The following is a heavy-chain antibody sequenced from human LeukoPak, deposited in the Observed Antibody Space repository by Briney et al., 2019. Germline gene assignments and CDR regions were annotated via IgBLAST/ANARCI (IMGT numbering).Heavy chain of an antibody. D-gene: IGHD5-18*01. CDR3: AKDDGYGYVDY. J-gene: IGHJ4*02. CDR1: GFTFSSYG. CDR2: IWYDGSNK. Sequence: PGGSLRLSCAASGFTFSSYGMHWVRQAPGKGMEWVAVIWYDGSNKYYADSVKGRFTISRDNSKNTLYLQMNSLRAEDTAVYYCAKDDGYGYVDYWGQGTLVTVSS. V-gene: IGHV3-33*06.